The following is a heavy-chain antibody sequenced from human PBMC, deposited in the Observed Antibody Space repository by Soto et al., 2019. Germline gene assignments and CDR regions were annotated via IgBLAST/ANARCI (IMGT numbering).Heavy chain of an antibody. D-gene: IGHD3-3*01. J-gene: IGHJ5*01. CDR3: ARDGDLRSDFWSGPLGGGWFDS. Sequence: QVQLVQSGAEVRKPRSSVKVSCKASGGTFSNSAITWVRQAPGQGLEWVGGIIPIFGSTNYAQKFQGRVTSTADESTSTAYMGLSSLTSEDTAVYYCARDGDLRSDFWSGPLGGGWFDSWGQGTLVTVSS. V-gene: IGHV1-69*12. CDR1: GGTFSNSA. CDR2: IIPIFGST.